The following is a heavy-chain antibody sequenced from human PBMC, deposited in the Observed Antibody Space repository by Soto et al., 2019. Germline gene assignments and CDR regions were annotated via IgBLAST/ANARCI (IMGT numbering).Heavy chain of an antibody. D-gene: IGHD4-4*01. CDR3: ASHHYSNYVSSYYYYMDV. CDR2: IYYSGST. J-gene: IGHJ6*03. Sequence: QVQLQESGPGLVKPSETLSLTCTVSGGSISSYYWSWIRQPPGKGLEWIGYIYYSGSTNYNPSLKSRVTISVDTSKNQFSLKLSSVTAADTAVYYCASHHYSNYVSSYYYYMDVWGKGTTVTVSS. CDR1: GGSISSYY. V-gene: IGHV4-59*01.